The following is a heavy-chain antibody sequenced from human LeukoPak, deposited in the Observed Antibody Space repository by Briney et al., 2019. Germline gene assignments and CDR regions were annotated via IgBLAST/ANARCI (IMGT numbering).Heavy chain of an antibody. Sequence: GGSLRLSCAASGFTFSSYGMHWVRQAPGKGLEWVAFIRYDGSNKYYADSVKGRFTISRDNSENTLYLQMNSLRAEDTAVYYCAKDRRGYSYGYLFDYWGQGTLVTVSS. D-gene: IGHD5-18*01. CDR1: GFTFSSYG. J-gene: IGHJ4*02. CDR2: IRYDGSNK. CDR3: AKDRRGYSYGYLFDY. V-gene: IGHV3-30*02.